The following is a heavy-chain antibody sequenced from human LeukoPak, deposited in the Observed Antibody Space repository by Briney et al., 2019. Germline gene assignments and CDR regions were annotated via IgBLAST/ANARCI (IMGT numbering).Heavy chain of an antibody. V-gene: IGHV3-74*01. CDR3: ARDQGSFDY. CDR1: GFTFSSYW. J-gene: IGHJ4*02. Sequence: PGGSLRLSCAASGFTFSSYWMHWIRQAPGKGLVWVSRIHSDGIGTSYADSVGGRFTISRDNAKNTLYLQMNSLRAEDTAVYHCARDQGSFDYWGQGTLVTVSS. CDR2: IHSDGIGT.